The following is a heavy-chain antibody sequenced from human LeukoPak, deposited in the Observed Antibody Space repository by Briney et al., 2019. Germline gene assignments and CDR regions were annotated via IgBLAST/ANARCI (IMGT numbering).Heavy chain of an antibody. D-gene: IGHD3-22*01. CDR3: ARRHDSSGYYLGAFDI. J-gene: IGHJ3*02. Sequence: ASVKVSCKASGYTFASYGISWVRQAPGQGLEWMGWISAYNGNTNYAQKLQGRVTMTTDTSTSTAYMELRSLRSDDTAVYYCARRHDSSGYYLGAFDIWGQGTMVTVS. V-gene: IGHV1-18*01. CDR2: ISAYNGNT. CDR1: GYTFASYG.